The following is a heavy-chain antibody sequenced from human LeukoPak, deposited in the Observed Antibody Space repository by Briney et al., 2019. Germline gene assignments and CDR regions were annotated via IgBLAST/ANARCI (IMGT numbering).Heavy chain of an antibody. J-gene: IGHJ6*02. CDR1: EYTFTSYV. D-gene: IGHD4-17*01. Sequence: GASVKVSCKASEYTFTSYVMNWVRQAPGQGLEWMGWINTNTGNPTYAQRFTGRFVFSLDTSVSTAYLQINSLKAEDTAVYYCARDRGDYAHYYYAMDVWGQGTTVTVSS. CDR3: ARDRGDYAHYYYAMDV. CDR2: INTNTGNP. V-gene: IGHV7-4-1*02.